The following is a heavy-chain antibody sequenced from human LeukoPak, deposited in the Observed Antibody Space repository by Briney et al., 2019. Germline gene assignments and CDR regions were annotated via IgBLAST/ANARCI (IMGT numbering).Heavy chain of an antibody. V-gene: IGHV4-39*01. D-gene: IGHD3-9*01. Sequence: ASETLSLTCTVSGASISIRDYSWAWIRQPPGKGLEWIGTIHYSGNTYYNSSLNSRVTISVDTSRIQVSLKVTSLTAADTAVYYCARQPTGFPNWLDIWGQGTLVSVSS. J-gene: IGHJ5*02. CDR1: GASISIRDYS. CDR2: IHYSGNT. CDR3: ARQPTGFPNWLDI.